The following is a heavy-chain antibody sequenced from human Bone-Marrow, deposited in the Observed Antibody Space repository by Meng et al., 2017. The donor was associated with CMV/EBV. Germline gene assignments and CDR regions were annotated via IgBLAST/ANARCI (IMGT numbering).Heavy chain of an antibody. CDR3: AIDSSGYYPSGMDV. CDR2: IHYSGSS. J-gene: IGHJ6*02. Sequence: SETLSLTCTVSGGSISGYFWSWIRQPPGKGLEWIAYIHYSGSSIYNPSLKSRVTMSVDTYANQFSLRLSSVTAADTAVYYCAIDSSGYYPSGMDVWGQGTTVTVSS. CDR1: GGSISGYF. D-gene: IGHD3-22*01. V-gene: IGHV4-59*01.